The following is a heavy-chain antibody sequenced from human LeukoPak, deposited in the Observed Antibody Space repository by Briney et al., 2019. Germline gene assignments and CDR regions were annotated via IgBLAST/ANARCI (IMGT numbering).Heavy chain of an antibody. Sequence: GGSLRLSCAASGFTFSSYSMNWVRQAPGKGLEWVSYISSSSSTIYYADSVKGRFTISRDNAKNSLYLQMNSLRSEDTAVYYCARVGSSSWSNGYDYWGQGTLVTVSS. V-gene: IGHV3-48*01. CDR3: ARVGSSSWSNGYDY. D-gene: IGHD6-13*01. J-gene: IGHJ4*02. CDR2: ISSSSSTI. CDR1: GFTFSSYS.